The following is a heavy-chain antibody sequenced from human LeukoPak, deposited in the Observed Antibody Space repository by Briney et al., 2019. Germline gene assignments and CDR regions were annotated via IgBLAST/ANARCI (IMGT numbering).Heavy chain of an antibody. Sequence: KPSETLSLTCAVYGGSFSGYYWSWIRQPPGKGLEWIGEINHSGSTNYNPSLKSRVTISVDTSKNQFSLKLSSVTAADTAVYYCARSGNHPDYWGQGTLVTVSS. V-gene: IGHV4-34*01. D-gene: IGHD1-26*01. CDR1: GGSFSGYY. CDR3: ARSGNHPDY. CDR2: INHSGST. J-gene: IGHJ4*02.